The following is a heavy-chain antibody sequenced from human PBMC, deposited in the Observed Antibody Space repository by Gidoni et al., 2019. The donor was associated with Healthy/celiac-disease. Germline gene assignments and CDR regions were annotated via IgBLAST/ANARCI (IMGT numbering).Heavy chain of an antibody. CDR2: ISGSGGST. CDR1: GFTFSSYA. Sequence: EVQLLESGGGLVQPGGSLRLSCAASGFTFSSYAISWVRQAPGKGLEWVSAISGSGGSTYYADSVKGRFTISRDNSKNTLYLQMNSLRAEDTAVYYCAKDGVEAVAGISVTFFDYWGQGTLVTVSS. D-gene: IGHD6-19*01. CDR3: AKDGVEAVAGISVTFFDY. V-gene: IGHV3-23*01. J-gene: IGHJ4*02.